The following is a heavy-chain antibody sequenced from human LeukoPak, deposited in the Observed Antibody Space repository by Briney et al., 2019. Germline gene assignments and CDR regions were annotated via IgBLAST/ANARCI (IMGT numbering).Heavy chain of an antibody. D-gene: IGHD4-17*01. CDR1: GGSFSGYY. J-gene: IGHJ1*01. V-gene: IGHV4-34*01. Sequence: SETLSLTCAVSGGSFSGYYWSWIRQPPGKGLEWMGEINHSGSTNYNPSLKSRVTISVDTSKNQFSLKLSSVTAADTAVYYCARGEDGDYYFQHWGQGTLVTVSS. CDR3: ARGEDGDYYFQH. CDR2: INHSGST.